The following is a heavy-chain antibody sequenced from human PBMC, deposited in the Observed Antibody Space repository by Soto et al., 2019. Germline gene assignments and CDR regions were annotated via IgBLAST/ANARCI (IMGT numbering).Heavy chain of an antibody. CDR2: IYYSGST. CDR1: GCSLRSSIYC. J-gene: IGHJ5*02. CDR3: ARHQSHSSSYVDP. Sequence: SDTLSLTWPFSGCSLRSSIYCLGWVRQPPGKGLAWIGSIYYSGSTYYNPSLKSRVTISVDTSKNQFSLKLSSVTAADTAVYYCARHQSHSSSYVDPWGQGTLVTVSS. D-gene: IGHD6-13*01. V-gene: IGHV4-39*01.